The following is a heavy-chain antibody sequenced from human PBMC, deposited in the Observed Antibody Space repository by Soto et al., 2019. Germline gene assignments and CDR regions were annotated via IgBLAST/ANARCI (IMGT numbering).Heavy chain of an antibody. J-gene: IGHJ3*02. CDR1: GDTFSSYA. Sequence: QVQLVQSGAEVKKPGSSVKVSCKASGDTFSSYAISWVRQAPGQGLEWMGGIIPIFGTANYAQKFQGRVTITADESTSTAYMELSSLRSEDTAVYYCASPTDDYVWGSYRYTDAFDIWGQGTMVTVSS. CDR2: IIPIFGTA. CDR3: ASPTDDYVWGSYRYTDAFDI. V-gene: IGHV1-69*01. D-gene: IGHD3-16*02.